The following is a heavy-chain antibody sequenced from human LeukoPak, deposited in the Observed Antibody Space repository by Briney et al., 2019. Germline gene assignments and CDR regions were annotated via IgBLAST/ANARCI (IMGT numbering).Heavy chain of an antibody. J-gene: IGHJ6*02. D-gene: IGHD3-10*01. CDR2: NSAYNGNT. CDR1: GYTFTSYG. CDR3: ARDQGPIYYGSGSSGKRKTYGMDV. Sequence: ASVKVSCKASGYTFTSYGISWVRQAPGQGLEWMGWNSAYNGNTNYAQKLQGRVTMTTDTSTSTAYMELRSLRSDDTAVYYCARDQGPIYYGSGSSGKRKTYGMDVWGQGTTVTVSS. V-gene: IGHV1-18*01.